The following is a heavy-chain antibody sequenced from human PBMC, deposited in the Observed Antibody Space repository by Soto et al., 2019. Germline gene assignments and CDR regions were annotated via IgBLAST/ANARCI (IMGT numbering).Heavy chain of an antibody. Sequence: SVKVSCKASGYTFTSYYMHWVRQAPGQGLEWMGGIIPIFGTANYAQKFQGRVTITADESTSTAYMELSSLRSEDTAVYYCASIVVVTGDAFDIWGQGTMVTVSS. CDR1: GYTFTSYY. V-gene: IGHV1-69*13. D-gene: IGHD2-21*02. J-gene: IGHJ3*02. CDR2: IIPIFGTA. CDR3: ASIVVVTGDAFDI.